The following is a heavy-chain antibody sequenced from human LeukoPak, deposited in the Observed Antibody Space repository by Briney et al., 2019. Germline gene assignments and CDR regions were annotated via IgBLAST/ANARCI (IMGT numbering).Heavy chain of an antibody. V-gene: IGHV4-38-2*01. D-gene: IGHD1-26*01. CDR2: LYYSGGS. J-gene: IGHJ4*02. CDR3: ARQAWEQSSVDY. Sequence: SETLSLTCAVSGYSIGSGYYWGWIRQHPGKGLQWIGSLYYSGGSYYNPSLNNRVTTSVDTSTNQFSLKLSSVTAADTAVYYCARQAWEQSSVDYWGQGTLVTASS. CDR1: GYSIGSGYY.